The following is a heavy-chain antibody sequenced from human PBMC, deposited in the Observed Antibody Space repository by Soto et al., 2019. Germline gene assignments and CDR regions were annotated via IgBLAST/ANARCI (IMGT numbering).Heavy chain of an antibody. CDR1: GGTFSSYS. D-gene: IGHD3-16*01. CDR3: ARPFQSWPGGWYFDL. Sequence: QVQLVQSGAEVKKPGSSVKVSCKSSGGTFSSYSINWVRQAPGQGLEWMGGIIPIFGTANYAQKFQGRVTLPADESTSTAQMELSSLRNEDTAVYYCARPFQSWPGGWYFDLWGRGTLVTGSS. J-gene: IGHJ2*01. V-gene: IGHV1-69*01. CDR2: IIPIFGTA.